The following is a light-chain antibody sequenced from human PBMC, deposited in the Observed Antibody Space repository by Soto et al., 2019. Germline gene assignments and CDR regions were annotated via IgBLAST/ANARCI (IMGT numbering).Light chain of an antibody. CDR2: AES. CDR3: QRYNNGPPVT. V-gene: IGKV1-27*01. CDR1: QDINNY. Sequence: DIQMTQSPSSLSASVGDRVTITCRASQDINNYLAWYQQKPGKPPKLLIYAESTLQSGGPSRFSGGGSGTDFTLTINSLQPEDVATYYCQRYNNGPPVTFGPGTKV. J-gene: IGKJ3*01.